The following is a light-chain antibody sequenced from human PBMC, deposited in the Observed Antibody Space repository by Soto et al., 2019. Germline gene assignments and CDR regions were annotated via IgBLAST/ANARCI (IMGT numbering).Light chain of an antibody. CDR1: SSAVGGYNY. J-gene: IGLJ2*01. V-gene: IGLV2-14*01. Sequence: QSALTQPASVSVSPGQSIPISCTGTSSAVGGYNYVSWYQQHPGKAPKLMIYEVSNRPSGVSNRFSGSKSGNTASLTISGLQAEDEADYYCSSYTSSSTLVFGGGTKLTVL. CDR2: EVS. CDR3: SSYTSSSTLV.